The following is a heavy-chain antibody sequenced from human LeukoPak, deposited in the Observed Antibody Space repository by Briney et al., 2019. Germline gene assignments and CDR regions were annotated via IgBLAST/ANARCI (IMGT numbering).Heavy chain of an antibody. CDR1: GYTFTSYG. V-gene: IGHV1-2*02. CDR3: ARPYVYSSSWYVGGNWFDP. CDR2: INPNSGGT. D-gene: IGHD6-13*01. J-gene: IGHJ5*02. Sequence: GASVKVSCKASGYTFTSYGISWVRQAPGQGLEWMGWINPNSGGTNYAQKFQGRVTMTRDTSISTAYMELSRLRSDDTAVYYCARPYVYSSSWYVGGNWFDPWGQGTLVTVSS.